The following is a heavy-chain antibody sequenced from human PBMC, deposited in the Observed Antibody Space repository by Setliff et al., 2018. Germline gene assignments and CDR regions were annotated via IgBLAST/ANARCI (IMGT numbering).Heavy chain of an antibody. Sequence: ASVKVSCKASGYTFTYFGVSWLRLAPGQGLEWMGWISGHNGKTYSAQKFQDRVIMTTDTSTNTAYLDLRSLRSDDTAVYYCERLVRYCTATACQRTSGDDLWGQGTLVTVSS. V-gene: IGHV1-18*01. CDR3: ERLVRYCTATACQRTSGDDL. D-gene: IGHD2-8*01. CDR2: ISGHNGKT. J-gene: IGHJ5*02. CDR1: GYTFTYFG.